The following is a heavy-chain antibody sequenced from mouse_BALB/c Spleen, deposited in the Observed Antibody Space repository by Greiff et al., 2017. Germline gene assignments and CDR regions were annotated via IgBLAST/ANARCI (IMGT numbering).Heavy chain of an antibody. CDR3: AREDDYDWYFDV. CDR1: GFTFSSYA. V-gene: IGHV5-6-5*01. Sequence: DVKLVESGGGLVKPGGSLKLSCAASGFTFSSYAMSWVRQTPEKRLEWVASISSGGSTYYPDSVKGRFTISRDNARNILYLQMSSLRSEDTAMYYCAREDDYDWYFDVWGAGTTVTVSS. D-gene: IGHD2-4*01. J-gene: IGHJ1*01. CDR2: ISSGGST.